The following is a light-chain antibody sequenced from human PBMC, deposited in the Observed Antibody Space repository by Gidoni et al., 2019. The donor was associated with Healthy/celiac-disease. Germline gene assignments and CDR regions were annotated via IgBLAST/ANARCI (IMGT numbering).Light chain of an antibody. Sequence: DIQMTQSPSSLSASVGARVTITCRASQRISSYLNWYQQKPGKAPKLLIYAASSLQSGVPSRVSGSGSGTDFTLTISSLQPEDFATDYWQQSYSTLWTFGQGTKVEIK. CDR2: AAS. CDR1: QRISSY. V-gene: IGKV1-39*01. CDR3: QQSYSTLWT. J-gene: IGKJ1*01.